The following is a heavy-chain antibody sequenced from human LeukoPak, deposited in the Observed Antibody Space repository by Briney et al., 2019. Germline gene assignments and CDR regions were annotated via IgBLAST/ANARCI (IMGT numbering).Heavy chain of an antibody. V-gene: IGHV4-34*01. D-gene: IGHD3-10*01. J-gene: IGHJ5*02. CDR2: INHSGST. CDR3: ARGHYHWFDP. CDR1: SGSFSGYY. Sequence: SETLSLTCAVYSGSFSGYYWSWIRQPPGKGLEWIGEINHSGSTNYNPSLKSRVTISVDTSKNQLSLKLSSVTAADTAVYYCARGHYHWFDPWGQGTLVTVSS.